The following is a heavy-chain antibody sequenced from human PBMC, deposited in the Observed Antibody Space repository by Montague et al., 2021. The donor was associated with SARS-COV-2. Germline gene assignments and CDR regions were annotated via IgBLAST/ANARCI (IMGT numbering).Heavy chain of an antibody. J-gene: IGHJ4*02. CDR3: ARNLGSGWAFFDY. Sequence: SLRLSCAASGFTFSSYSMNWVRQAPGKGLEWVSSISSSSSYIYYADSVKGRFTISRDNAKNSLYLQMNSLRAEDTAVYYCARNLGSGWAFFDYWSQGTLVTVSS. V-gene: IGHV3-21*01. D-gene: IGHD6-19*01. CDR1: GFTFSSYS. CDR2: ISSSSSYI.